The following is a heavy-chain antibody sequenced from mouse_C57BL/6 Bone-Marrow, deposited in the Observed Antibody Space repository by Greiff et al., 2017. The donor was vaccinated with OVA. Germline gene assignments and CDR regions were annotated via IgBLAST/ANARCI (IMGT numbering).Heavy chain of an antibody. Sequence: EVKVVESGGGLVQPGGSLKLSCAASGFTFSDYYMYWVRQTPEKRLEWVAYISNGGGSTYYPDTVKGRFTISRDNAKNTLYLQMSRLKSEDTAMYDCARHGVLRWYIDVWGTGTTVTVSS. CDR3: ARHGVLRWYIDV. CDR1: GFTFSDYY. J-gene: IGHJ1*03. V-gene: IGHV5-12*01. CDR2: ISNGGGST. D-gene: IGHD1-1*01.